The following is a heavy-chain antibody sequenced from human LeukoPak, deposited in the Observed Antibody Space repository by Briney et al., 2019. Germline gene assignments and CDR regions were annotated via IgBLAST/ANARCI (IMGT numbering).Heavy chain of an antibody. V-gene: IGHV1-18*01. CDR3: AREQDVIVGATLERAFDI. Sequence: ASVTVSCKASGYTFNNYGIIWVRQAPGQGLEWMGWISSYNGYTHYAQKFQGRVTMTTDTSTSTAYMELRSLRSDDTAVYYCAREQDVIVGATLERAFDIWGQGTMVTVSS. J-gene: IGHJ3*02. D-gene: IGHD1-26*01. CDR2: ISSYNGYT. CDR1: GYTFNNYG.